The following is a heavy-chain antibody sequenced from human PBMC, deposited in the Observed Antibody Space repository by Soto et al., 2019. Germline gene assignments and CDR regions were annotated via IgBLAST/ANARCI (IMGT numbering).Heavy chain of an antibody. V-gene: IGHV3-21*01. D-gene: IGHD3-3*01. CDR3: ARREEGFLEWLLFDY. Sequence: GGSLRLSCAASGFTFSSYSMNWVRQAPGKGLEWVSSISSSSSYIYYADSVKGRFTISRDNAKNSLYLQMNSLRAEDTAVYYCARREEGFLEWLLFDYWGQGTLVTVSS. CDR2: ISSSSSYI. J-gene: IGHJ4*02. CDR1: GFTFSSYS.